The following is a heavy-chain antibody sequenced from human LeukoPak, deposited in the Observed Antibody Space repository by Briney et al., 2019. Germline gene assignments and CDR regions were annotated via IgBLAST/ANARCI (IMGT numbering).Heavy chain of an antibody. Sequence: PSETLSLTCTVSGYSISSGYYWGWIRQPPGKGLEWIGSIYHSGSTYYNPSLKSRVTISVDTSKNQFSLKLSSVTAADTAVYYCARVRQLALFDYWGQGTLVTVSS. CDR3: ARVRQLALFDY. V-gene: IGHV4-38-2*02. D-gene: IGHD6-6*01. CDR2: IYHSGST. CDR1: GYSISSGYY. J-gene: IGHJ4*02.